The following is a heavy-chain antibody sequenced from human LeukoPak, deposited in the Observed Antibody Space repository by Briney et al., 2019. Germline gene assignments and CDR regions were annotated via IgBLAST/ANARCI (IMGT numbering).Heavy chain of an antibody. Sequence: PGGSLRLSCAASGFTFSSYSMKWVRQAPGKGLEWVSSISTGSSFIYYADSVKGRFTISRDIAKNSLYLQMDSLRAEDTAVYYCARTDYYDKSIDYWGQGTLVTVSS. CDR2: ISTGSSFI. CDR3: ARTDYYDKSIDY. J-gene: IGHJ4*02. CDR1: GFTFSSYS. V-gene: IGHV3-21*01. D-gene: IGHD3-22*01.